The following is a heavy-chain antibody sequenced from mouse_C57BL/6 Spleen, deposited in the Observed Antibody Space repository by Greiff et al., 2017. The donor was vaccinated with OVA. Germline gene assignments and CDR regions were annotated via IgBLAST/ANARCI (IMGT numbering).Heavy chain of an antibody. V-gene: IGHV1-55*01. CDR2: IYPGSGST. Sequence: QVQLQQSGAELVKPGASVKMSCKASGYTFTSYWITWVKQRPGQGLEWIGDIYPGSGSTNYNEKFKSKATLTVDTSSSTAYMQLSSLTSEDSAVYYGARRGDYGSSENAMDYWGQGTSVTVSS. J-gene: IGHJ4*01. D-gene: IGHD1-1*01. CDR1: GYTFTSYW. CDR3: ARRGDYGSSENAMDY.